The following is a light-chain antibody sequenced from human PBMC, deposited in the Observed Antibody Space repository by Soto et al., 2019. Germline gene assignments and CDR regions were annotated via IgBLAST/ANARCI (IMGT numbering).Light chain of an antibody. CDR3: SSYSSSILV. CDR2: EVS. Sequence: QSVLTQPASVSGSAGQSITIACTGTSSDVGGYKYVSWYQHHPGKAPKLMIYEVSNRPSGVSNRFSGSKSGNTASLTISGLQAEDEADYYCSSYSSSILVFGTGTKVTVL. V-gene: IGLV2-14*01. CDR1: SSDVGGYKY. J-gene: IGLJ1*01.